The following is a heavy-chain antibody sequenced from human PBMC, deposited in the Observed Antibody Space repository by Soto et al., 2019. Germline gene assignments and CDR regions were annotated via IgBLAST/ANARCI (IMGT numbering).Heavy chain of an antibody. Sequence: QVQLAQSGAEVKKPGASVKVSCKASGYTFTSYGISWVRQAPGQGLEWMGWITAYNGNTNYAQKLQGRVTLTADTSTSTAYMELRSQRSDDTAVYYCTRGYDYLWGSYRHFDYWGQGTLVTVSS. CDR2: ITAYNGNT. J-gene: IGHJ4*02. CDR1: GYTFTSYG. V-gene: IGHV1-18*01. D-gene: IGHD3-16*02. CDR3: TRGYDYLWGSYRHFDY.